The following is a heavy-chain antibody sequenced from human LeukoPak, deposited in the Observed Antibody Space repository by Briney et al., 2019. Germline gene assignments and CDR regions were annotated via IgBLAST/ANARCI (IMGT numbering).Heavy chain of an antibody. CDR2: IRSKANSYAT. CDR3: TRLTSYSSSSSDY. D-gene: IGHD6-6*01. Sequence: GGSLRLSCAASGFTFSGSAMHWVRQASGKGLEWVGRIRSKANSYATAYAASVKGRFTISRDDSKNTAYLQMNSLKTEDTAVYYCTRLTSYSSSSSDYWGQGTLVTVSS. J-gene: IGHJ4*02. V-gene: IGHV3-73*01. CDR1: GFTFSGSA.